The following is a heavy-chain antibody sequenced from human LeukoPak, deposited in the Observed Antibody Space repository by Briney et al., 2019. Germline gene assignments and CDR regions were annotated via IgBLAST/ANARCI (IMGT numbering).Heavy chain of an antibody. V-gene: IGHV3-23*01. CDR1: GFSFNSYA. Sequence: GGSLRLSCVVSGFSFNSYAMSWVRQAPGKGLEWVSSISNSGGSTYYVDSVKGRFTISRDNSRNTLYLQMNNLRAEDTAVYYCAIDYSRSYGMDVWGQGTTVTVSS. CDR3: AIDYSRSYGMDV. D-gene: IGHD4-11*01. CDR2: ISNSGGST. J-gene: IGHJ6*02.